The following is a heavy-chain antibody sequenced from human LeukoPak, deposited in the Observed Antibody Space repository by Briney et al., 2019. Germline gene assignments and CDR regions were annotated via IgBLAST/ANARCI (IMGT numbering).Heavy chain of an antibody. D-gene: IGHD2-21*01. J-gene: IGHJ4*02. V-gene: IGHV4-59*01. Sequence: SESLSLTCTVSGASINTYYWSWIRRPPGKPLEWIGYIYSGNTKYDPSLQSRVTISVDTSKNQFSLNLSSVTAADTAVYYCASTKGVISYFDYWGQGTLVTVSS. CDR3: ASTKGVISYFDY. CDR1: GASINTYY. CDR2: IYSGNT.